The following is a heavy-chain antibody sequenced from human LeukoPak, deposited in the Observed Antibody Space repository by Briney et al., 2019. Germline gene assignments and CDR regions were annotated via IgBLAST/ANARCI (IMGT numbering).Heavy chain of an antibody. V-gene: IGHV4-4*07. D-gene: IGHD1-1*01. J-gene: IGHJ4*02. CDR3: AAEAQLWSAAGGFDY. CDR1: GGSVRNYY. Sequence: PSETLSLTCTVSGGSVRNYYWTWIRQPAGKGLEWIGRAYATGGTDRNPSLTSRLTMSVDTSKNQFYLKLNSVTAADSAVCYCAAEAQLWSAAGGFDYWGRGIRVTVSS. CDR2: AYATGGT.